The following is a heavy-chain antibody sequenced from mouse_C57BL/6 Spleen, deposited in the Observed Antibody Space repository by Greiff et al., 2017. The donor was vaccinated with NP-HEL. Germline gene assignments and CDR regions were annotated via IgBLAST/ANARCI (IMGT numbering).Heavy chain of an antibody. D-gene: IGHD1-1*01. V-gene: IGHV1-74*01. CDR3: ATLLRSFY. CDR2: IHPSDSDT. Sequence: VQLQQSGAELVKPGASVKVSCKASGYTFTSYWMHWVKQRPGQGLEWIGRIHPSDSDTNYNQKFKGKATLTVDKSSSTAYIQLSSLTSEDSAVYYCATLLRSFYWGQGTLVTVSA. J-gene: IGHJ3*01. CDR1: GYTFTSYW.